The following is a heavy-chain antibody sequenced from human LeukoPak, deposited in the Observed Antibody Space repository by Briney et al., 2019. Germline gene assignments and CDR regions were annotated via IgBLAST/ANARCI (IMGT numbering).Heavy chain of an antibody. J-gene: IGHJ4*02. D-gene: IGHD3-22*01. CDR2: INPAGGST. Sequence: ASVKVSCKASGYTFTSYYIHWVRQAPGQGLEWMGIINPAGGSTTYAQKFQGSRLTLTRDTSTSTVYMELSSLRSEDTAVYYCARGRGIHDSHTYDYFDYWGQGSLVTVSS. CDR1: GYTFTSYY. CDR3: ARGRGIHDSHTYDYFDY. V-gene: IGHV1-46*01.